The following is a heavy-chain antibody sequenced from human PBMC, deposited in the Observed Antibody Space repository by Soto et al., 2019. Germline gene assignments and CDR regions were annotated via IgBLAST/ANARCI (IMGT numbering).Heavy chain of an antibody. J-gene: IGHJ4*02. D-gene: IGHD6-13*01. CDR1: GYSISSGYY. CDR3: ARDAAAAPVDY. Sequence: SETLSLTCAVSGYSISSGYYWGWIRQPPGKGLEWIGSIYHSGSTYYNPSLKSRVTISVDTSKNQFSLKLSSVTAADTAVYYCARDAAAAPVDYWGQGTLVTVS. CDR2: IYHSGST. V-gene: IGHV4-38-2*02.